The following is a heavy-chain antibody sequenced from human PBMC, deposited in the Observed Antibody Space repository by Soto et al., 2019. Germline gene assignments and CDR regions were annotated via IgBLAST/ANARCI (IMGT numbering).Heavy chain of an antibody. J-gene: IGHJ4*02. D-gene: IGHD2-21*02. CDR2: ISYDGTNK. V-gene: IGHV3-30*18. Sequence: QVQLVESGVGVVQPGRSLRLSCAASGFTFRNFGMHWVRQAPGKGLEWVAVISYDGTNKYYADSVKGRFTISSDNSKNTLYLQINSLRAEDTAVYYCAKAVPPFVVVTASDYWCQGTLVTVSS. CDR1: GFTFRNFG. CDR3: AKAVPPFVVVTASDY.